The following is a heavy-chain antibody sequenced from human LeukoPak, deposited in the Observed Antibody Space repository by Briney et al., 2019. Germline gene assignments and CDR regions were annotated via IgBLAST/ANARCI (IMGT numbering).Heavy chain of an antibody. CDR1: GFTFSGYS. CDR3: ARGGIYSQGFDY. J-gene: IGHJ4*02. Sequence: PGGSLRLSCAASGFTFSGYSMNCVRQAPGKGLEWVSSISTTSDYIHYAGSLKGRVAISRDNDKNSLYLQMNSLRAEDTAVYYCARGGIYSQGFDYWGQGALVTVSS. V-gene: IGHV3-21*01. CDR2: ISTTSDYI. D-gene: IGHD6-13*01.